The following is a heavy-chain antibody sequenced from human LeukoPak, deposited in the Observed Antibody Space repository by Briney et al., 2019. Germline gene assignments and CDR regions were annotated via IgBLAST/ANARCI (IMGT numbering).Heavy chain of an antibody. J-gene: IGHJ4*02. D-gene: IGHD3-22*01. CDR2: INQRGST. CDR3: ARGSIYYGDSSVYFDY. V-gene: IGHV4-34*01. CDR1: SGSFSGYF. Sequence: PSQTLSLTCAVYSGSFSGYFWTYVRQPPGMGLEWIGEINQRGSTNYNPSLKSRVTMSVDTSKNQFSLRLSSVTAADTAVYYCARGSIYYGDSSVYFDYWAQGTLVTVSS.